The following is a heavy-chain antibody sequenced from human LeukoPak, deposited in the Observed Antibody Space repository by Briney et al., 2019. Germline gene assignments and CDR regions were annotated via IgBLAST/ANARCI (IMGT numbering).Heavy chain of an antibody. J-gene: IGHJ3*02. Sequence: SETLSLTCTVSGGSISSYYWSWIRQPPGKGLEWIGYIYYSGSTNYNPSLKSRVTISVDTSKNQFSLKLSSVTAADTAVYYCARHLSLRYIGIWGQGTMVTVSS. D-gene: IGHD1-1*01. CDR1: GGSISSYY. CDR2: IYYSGST. V-gene: IGHV4-59*08. CDR3: ARHLSLRYIGI.